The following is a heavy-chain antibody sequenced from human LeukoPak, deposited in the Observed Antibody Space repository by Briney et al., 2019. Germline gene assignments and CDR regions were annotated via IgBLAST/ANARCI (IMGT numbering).Heavy chain of an antibody. V-gene: IGHV1-69*05. J-gene: IGHJ4*02. D-gene: IGHD3-22*01. CDR1: GGTFSSYA. Sequence: ASVKVSCKASGGTFSSYAISWVRRAPGQGLEWMGGIIPIFGTANYAQKFQGRVTITTDESTSTAYMELSSLRSEDTAVYYCARGAPYSSGYYDYWGQGTLVTVSS. CDR2: IIPIFGTA. CDR3: ARGAPYSSGYYDY.